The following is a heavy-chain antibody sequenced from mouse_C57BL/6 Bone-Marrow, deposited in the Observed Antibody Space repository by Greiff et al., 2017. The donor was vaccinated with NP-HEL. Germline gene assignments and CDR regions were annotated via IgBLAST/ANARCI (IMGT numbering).Heavy chain of an antibody. J-gene: IGHJ2*01. CDR1: GFTFSSYG. CDR2: ISSGGSYT. V-gene: IGHV5-6*02. Sequence: DVKLVESGGDLVKPGGSLKLSCAASGFTFSSYGMSWVRQTPDKRLEWVATISSGGSYTYYPDSVKGRFTISRDNAKNTLYLQMSSLKSEDTAMYYCARNYGSSSYYFDYWGQGTTLTVSS. D-gene: IGHD1-1*01. CDR3: ARNYGSSSYYFDY.